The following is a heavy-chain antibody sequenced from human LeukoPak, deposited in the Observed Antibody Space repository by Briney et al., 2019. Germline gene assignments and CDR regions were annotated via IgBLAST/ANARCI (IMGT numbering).Heavy chain of an antibody. D-gene: IGHD1-26*01. J-gene: IGHJ4*02. CDR1: GFTFSSYS. Sequence: PGGSLRLSCAASGFTFSSYSMNWVPQAPGKGLEWVSSISSSSSYIYYADSVKGRFTISRDNAKNSLYLQMNSLRAEDTAVYYCAATTPGKYYFDYWGQGTLVTVSS. CDR2: ISSSSSYI. CDR3: AATTPGKYYFDY. V-gene: IGHV3-21*01.